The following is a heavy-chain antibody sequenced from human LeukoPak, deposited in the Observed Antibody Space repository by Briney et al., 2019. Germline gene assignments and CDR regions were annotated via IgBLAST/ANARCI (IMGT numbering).Heavy chain of an antibody. D-gene: IGHD2-21*01. V-gene: IGHV3-7*03. CDR2: INHNGNVN. Sequence: GGSLRLSCAASGFTFSSYWMNWARQAPGKGLEWVASINHNGNVNYYVDSVKGRFTISRDNAKNSLYLQMSNLRAEDTAVYYCARRVNGITCPFDIWGQGTMVTVSS. CDR1: GFTFSSYW. CDR3: ARRVNGITCPFDI. J-gene: IGHJ3*02.